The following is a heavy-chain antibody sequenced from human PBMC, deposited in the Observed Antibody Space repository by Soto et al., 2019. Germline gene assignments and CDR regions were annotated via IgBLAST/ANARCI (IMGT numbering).Heavy chain of an antibody. Sequence: SVKVSCKASGYTFTNNDVSWVRQATGQGLEWMGWMNPGSGDTGYAQKFQGRATMTRDISIATAYMELNSLTSEDTAIYYCARMESFGSLNWFDPWGQGTLVTVSS. V-gene: IGHV1-8*01. CDR3: ARMESFGSLNWFDP. D-gene: IGHD5-18*01. CDR2: MNPGSGDT. J-gene: IGHJ5*02. CDR1: GYTFTNND.